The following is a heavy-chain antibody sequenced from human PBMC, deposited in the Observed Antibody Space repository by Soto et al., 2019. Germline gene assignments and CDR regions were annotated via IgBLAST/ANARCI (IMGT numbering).Heavy chain of an antibody. CDR2: ISGSGGST. CDR1: GFTFSSYA. Sequence: EVQLLESGGGLVQPGGSLRLSCAASGFTFSSYAMSWVRQAPGKGLEWVSAISGSGGSTYYADSVKGPFTISRDISKNTLNLQMSILRREDTAVYYCAEYSPAALFHGGYYADYYCLDFWGQGTLVTVSS. CDR3: AEYSPAALFHGGYYADYYCLDF. J-gene: IGHJ4*03. V-gene: IGHV3-23*01. D-gene: IGHD3-22*01.